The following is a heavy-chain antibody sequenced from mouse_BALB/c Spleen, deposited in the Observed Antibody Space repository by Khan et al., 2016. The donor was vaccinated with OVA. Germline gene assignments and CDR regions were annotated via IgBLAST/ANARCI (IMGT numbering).Heavy chain of an antibody. CDR1: GFTFSSFS. CDR2: ISSGGDNT. J-gene: IGHJ3*01. V-gene: IGHV5-9*03. D-gene: IGHD2-1*01. Sequence: EVELVESVGGLVKPGGSLKLSCAASGFTFSSFSMSWVRQTPEKRLEWVAAISSGGDNTFYPDSVKGRFTISRDNAMNNLSLQMRSLRSEDTALYYCARSNYGTFAYWGQGTLVTVSA. CDR3: ARSNYGTFAY.